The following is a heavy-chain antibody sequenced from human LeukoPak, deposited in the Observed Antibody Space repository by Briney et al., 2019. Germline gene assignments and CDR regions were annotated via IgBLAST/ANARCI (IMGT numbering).Heavy chain of an antibody. CDR2: INPNSGGT. CDR1: GYTFTGYY. D-gene: IGHD2-2*01. V-gene: IGHV1-2*02. Sequence: ASVKVSCKASGYTFTGYYMHWVRQAPGQGLEWMGWINPNSGGTNYAQKFQGRVTMTRDTSISTAYMELSRLRSDDTAVYYYARPYCSSTSCDEYFQHWGQGTLVTVSS. J-gene: IGHJ1*01. CDR3: ARPYCSSTSCDEYFQH.